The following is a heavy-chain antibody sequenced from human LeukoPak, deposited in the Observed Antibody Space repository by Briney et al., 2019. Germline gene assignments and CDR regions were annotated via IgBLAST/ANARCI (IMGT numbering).Heavy chain of an antibody. CDR1: GGSISSSSYY. D-gene: IGHD2-21*02. CDR3: ARFRMGGVVVTATPHPSRDGYNPGY. Sequence: SETLSLTCTVSGGSISSSSYYWGWIRQPPGKGLEWIGSIYYSRSTYYNPSLKSRVTISVDTSKNQFSLKLSSVTAADTAVYYCARFRMGGVVVTATPHPSRDGYNPGYWGQGTLVTVSS. J-gene: IGHJ4*02. V-gene: IGHV4-39*01. CDR2: IYYSRST.